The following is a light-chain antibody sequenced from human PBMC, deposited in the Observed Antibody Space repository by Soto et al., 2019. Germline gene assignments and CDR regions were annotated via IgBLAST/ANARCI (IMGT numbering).Light chain of an antibody. V-gene: IGKV1-39*01. Sequence: DIPMTQSPFSLSASIGDRVTISCRASQSIYTYLNWYQQKPGKAPKLLIYDATPLESGAPWRFSGSGSGTNFTLPISSLQPDDSATYFCQQSYSIPQTFGQGTKLEI. CDR1: QSIYTY. J-gene: IGKJ2*01. CDR2: DAT. CDR3: QQSYSIPQT.